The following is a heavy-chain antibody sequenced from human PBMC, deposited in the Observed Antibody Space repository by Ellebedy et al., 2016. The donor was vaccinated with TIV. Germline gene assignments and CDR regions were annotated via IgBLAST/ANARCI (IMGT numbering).Heavy chain of an antibody. CDR1: GFTFSSYS. CDR3: ARTRGFGSSSWH. Sequence: GESLKISCAASGFTFSSYSMNWVRQAPGKGLEWVSYISSSGSTIYYADSVKGRFTISRDNAKNSLYLQMNSLRAEDTAVYYCARTRGFGSSSWHWGQGTLVTVSS. V-gene: IGHV3-48*04. J-gene: IGHJ4*02. D-gene: IGHD6-13*01. CDR2: ISSSGSTI.